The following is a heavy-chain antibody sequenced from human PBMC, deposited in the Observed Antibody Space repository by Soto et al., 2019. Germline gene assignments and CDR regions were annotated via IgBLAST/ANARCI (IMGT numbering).Heavy chain of an antibody. CDR2: INHSGST. D-gene: IGHD3-9*01. V-gene: IGHV4-34*01. CDR3: ARAVTRNYDILTGYYHFDY. J-gene: IGHJ4*02. Sequence: PSETLSLTCAVYGGSFSGYYWSWIRQPPGKGLEWIGEINHSGSTNYNPSLKSRVTISVDMSKNQFSLKLSSVTAADTAVYYCARAVTRNYDILTGYYHFDYWGQGTLVTVSS. CDR1: GGSFSGYY.